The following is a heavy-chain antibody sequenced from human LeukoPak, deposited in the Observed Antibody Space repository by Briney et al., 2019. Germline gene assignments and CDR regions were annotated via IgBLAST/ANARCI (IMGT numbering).Heavy chain of an antibody. CDR3: ARGPYGDYGVDY. CDR1: GFTFSSYS. CDR2: ISSSSSYI. V-gene: IGHV3-21*01. J-gene: IGHJ4*02. Sequence: GGSLRPSCAASGFTFSSYSMNWVRQAPGKGLEWVSSISSSSSYIYYADSVKGRFTISRDNAKNSLYLQMNSLRAEDTAVYYCARGPYGDYGVDYWGQGTLVTVSS. D-gene: IGHD4-17*01.